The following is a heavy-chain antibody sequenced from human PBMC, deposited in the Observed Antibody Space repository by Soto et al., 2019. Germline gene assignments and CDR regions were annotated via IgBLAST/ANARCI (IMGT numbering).Heavy chain of an antibody. CDR3: ARHRSDTLCPASAALGL. V-gene: IGHV3-7*01. J-gene: IGHJ3*01. Sequence: EVQLVESGGALVQPGGSLRLSCAASGFTFSSYWMTWVRQAPGKGLEWVANIKQEGSEKYYVDSLKGRFTISRDNAEKSQYLQMIRMRAGDTAVCYCARHRSDTLCPASAALGLWGQGTLVPVSS. D-gene: IGHD2-15*01. CDR2: IKQEGSEK. CDR1: GFTFSSYW.